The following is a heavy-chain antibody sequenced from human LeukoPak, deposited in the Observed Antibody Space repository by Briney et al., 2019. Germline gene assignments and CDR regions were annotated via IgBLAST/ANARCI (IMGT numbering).Heavy chain of an antibody. Sequence: ASVKVSCKASGYTFTSYGISWVRQAPGQGLEWMGWISAYNGNTNYAQKLQGRVTMTTDTSTSTAYMELRSLRSDDTAVYYCARDGARYNWNYVYYYYYMDVWGKGTTVTVSS. CDR1: GYTFTSYG. D-gene: IGHD1-7*01. CDR2: ISAYNGNT. J-gene: IGHJ6*03. V-gene: IGHV1-18*01. CDR3: ARDGARYNWNYVYYYYYMDV.